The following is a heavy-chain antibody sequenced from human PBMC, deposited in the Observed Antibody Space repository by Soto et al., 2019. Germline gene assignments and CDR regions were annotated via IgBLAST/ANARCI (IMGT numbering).Heavy chain of an antibody. V-gene: IGHV4-4*02. CDR3: AFPATADFDY. CDR1: GGSIRSTNW. D-gene: IGHD6-13*01. J-gene: IGHJ4*02. Sequence: QVQLQESGPGLVKPSGTLSLTCAVSGGSIRSTNWWTWVRQSPGRGLEWIGEIYHNGTTNYSPSLKSRVNIAVDMSTNHLSLTLISVTAADTAVYSCAFPATADFDYWGKGILVTVSS. CDR2: IYHNGTT.